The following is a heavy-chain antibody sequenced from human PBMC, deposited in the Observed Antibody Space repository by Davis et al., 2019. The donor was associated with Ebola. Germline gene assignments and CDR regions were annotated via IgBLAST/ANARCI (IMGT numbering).Heavy chain of an antibody. V-gene: IGHV3-9*01. CDR3: AKGTTGTPLYGMDV. CDR2: ISWNSAYV. Sequence: GGSLRLSCEASGFTFDEFSMHWVRQAPGTGLEWVSGISWNSAYVGYADSVKGRFTISRDDAKNSLYLQMTSLRPEDTALYFCAKGTTGTPLYGMDVWGKGTTVTVSS. D-gene: IGHD1-1*01. J-gene: IGHJ6*04. CDR1: GFTFDEFS.